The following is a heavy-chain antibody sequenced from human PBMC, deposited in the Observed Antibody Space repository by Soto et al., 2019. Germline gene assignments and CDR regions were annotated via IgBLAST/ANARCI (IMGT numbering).Heavy chain of an antibody. Sequence: QVQLQESGPGLVKPSETLSLTCTVSGGSISSYYWCWIRQPPGKGLEWIGYIYYSGSTNYNPSLKSRVTLSVDTFKNQFSLKLSSVTAADTAVYYCARRYGDGFDFWGQGTMVTVSS. CDR1: GGSISSYY. CDR2: IYYSGST. V-gene: IGHV4-59*08. D-gene: IGHD2-15*01. J-gene: IGHJ3*01. CDR3: ARRYGDGFDF.